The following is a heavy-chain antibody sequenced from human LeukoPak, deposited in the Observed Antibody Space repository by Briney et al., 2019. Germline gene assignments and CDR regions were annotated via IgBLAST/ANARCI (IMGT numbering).Heavy chain of an antibody. V-gene: IGHV3-33*06. CDR1: GFTFSSYG. Sequence: GRSLRLSCAASGFTFSSYGMHWVRQAPGKGREWVAVIWYDGSNKYYADSVKGRFTISRDNSKNTLYLQMNSLRAEDTAVYYCAKQTITMVRGVVGEGLDYWGQGTLVTVSS. CDR3: AKQTITMVRGVVGEGLDY. J-gene: IGHJ4*02. CDR2: IWYDGSNK. D-gene: IGHD3-10*01.